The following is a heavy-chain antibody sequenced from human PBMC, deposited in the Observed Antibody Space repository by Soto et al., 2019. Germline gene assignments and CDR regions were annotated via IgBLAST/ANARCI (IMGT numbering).Heavy chain of an antibody. CDR3: ARPRKSNAAGTSFSFDY. CDR1: GYTFTSYY. J-gene: IGHJ4*02. V-gene: IGHV1-46*01. Sequence: ASVKVSCKASGYTFTSYYMHWVRQAPGQGLEWMGIINPSGGSTSYAQKFQGRVTMTRDTSTSTAYMELSSLRSEDTAVYYCARPRKSNAAGTSFSFDYWGQGTLVTVSS. D-gene: IGHD6-19*01. CDR2: INPSGGST.